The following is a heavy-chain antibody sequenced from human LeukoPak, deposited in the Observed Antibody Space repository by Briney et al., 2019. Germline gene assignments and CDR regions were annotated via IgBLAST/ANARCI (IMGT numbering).Heavy chain of an antibody. D-gene: IGHD3-22*01. CDR2: IKQDGSEK. Sequence: PGGSLRLSCAASGFTFSSYWMSWVRQAPGKGLEWVANIKQDGSEKYYVDSVKGRFTISRDNAKNSLYLQMNSLRAEDTAVYYCARDRDYYDSSGHDYWGQGTLVTVSS. V-gene: IGHV3-7*01. CDR3: ARDRDYYDSSGHDY. J-gene: IGHJ4*02. CDR1: GFTFSSYW.